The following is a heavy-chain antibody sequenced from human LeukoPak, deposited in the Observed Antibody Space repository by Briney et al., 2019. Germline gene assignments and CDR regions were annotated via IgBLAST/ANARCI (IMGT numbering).Heavy chain of an antibody. CDR3: ARPEMCYDFWSGYLNYYYYYYMDV. V-gene: IGHV3-21*01. J-gene: IGHJ6*03. Sequence: PGGSLRLSCAASGFTFSSYSMNWVRQAPGKGLEWVSSISSSSSYIYYADSVKGRFTISRDNAKNSLYLQMNSLRAEDTAVYYCARPEMCYDFWSGYLNYYYYYYMDVWGKGTTVTVSS. D-gene: IGHD3-3*01. CDR2: ISSSSSYI. CDR1: GFTFSSYS.